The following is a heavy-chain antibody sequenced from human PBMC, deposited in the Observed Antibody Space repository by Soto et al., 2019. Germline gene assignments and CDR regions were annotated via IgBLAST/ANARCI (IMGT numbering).Heavy chain of an antibody. CDR3: ARGSDSSPPLYFDY. D-gene: IGHD6-13*01. CDR1: GGSISSGGYY. Sequence: PSETLSLTCTVSGGSISSGGYYWSWIGQHPGKGLEWIGYIYYSGSTYYNPSLRSRVTISVDTSKNQFSLKLSSVTAADTAVYYCARGSDSSPPLYFDYWGQGTLVTVSS. V-gene: IGHV4-31*03. CDR2: IYYSGST. J-gene: IGHJ4*02.